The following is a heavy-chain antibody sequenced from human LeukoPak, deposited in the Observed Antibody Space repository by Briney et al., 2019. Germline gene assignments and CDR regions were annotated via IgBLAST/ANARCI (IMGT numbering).Heavy chain of an antibody. CDR2: INPSSGGT. D-gene: IGHD6-13*01. Sequence: ASVKVSCKASGYTFTGYYMHWVRQAPGQGLERMGRINPSSGGTNYAQKFQGRVTMTRDTSISTAYMELSSLRSDDTAVYYCALRPTGYSSSWYFDYWGQGTLVTVSS. V-gene: IGHV1-2*06. J-gene: IGHJ4*02. CDR3: ALRPTGYSSSWYFDY. CDR1: GYTFTGYY.